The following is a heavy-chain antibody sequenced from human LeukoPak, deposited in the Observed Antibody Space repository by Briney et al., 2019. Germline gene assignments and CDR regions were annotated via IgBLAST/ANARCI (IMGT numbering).Heavy chain of an antibody. CDR3: ARLRVRYCSSTSCYEIDC. V-gene: IGHV1-18*01. CDR2: ISAYNGNT. Sequence: ASVKVSCKASGYTFTSYGISWVRQAPGQGLEWMGWISAYNGNTNYAQKLQGRVTMTTDTSTSTAYMELRSLRSDDTAVYYCARLRVRYCSSTSCYEIDCWGQGTLVTVSS. D-gene: IGHD2-2*01. J-gene: IGHJ4*02. CDR1: GYTFTSYG.